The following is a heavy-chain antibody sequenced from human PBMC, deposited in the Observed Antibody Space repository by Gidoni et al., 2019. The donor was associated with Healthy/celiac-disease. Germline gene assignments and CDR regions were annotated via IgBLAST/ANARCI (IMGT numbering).Heavy chain of an antibody. D-gene: IGHD4-17*01. CDR1: GGSISSYY. V-gene: IGHV4-59*01. CDR2: IYYSGST. CDR3: ARVGNYGDYGPDFDY. Sequence: QVQLQESGPGLVKPSETLSLTCTVSGGSISSYYWSWIRQPPGKGLEWIGYIYYSGSTNYNPSLKSRVTISVDTSKNQFSLKLSSVTAADTAVYYCARVGNYGDYGPDFDYWGQGTLVTVSS. J-gene: IGHJ4*02.